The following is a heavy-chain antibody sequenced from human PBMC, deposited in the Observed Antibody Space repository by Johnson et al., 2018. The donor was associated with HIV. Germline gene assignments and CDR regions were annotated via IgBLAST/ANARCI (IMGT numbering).Heavy chain of an antibody. CDR1: GFTFDDYA. CDR2: ISWNSGSI. CDR3: ARHRAAVLWFREGDTFDI. J-gene: IGHJ3*02. D-gene: IGHD3-10*01. Sequence: VQLVESGGGVVRPGGSLRLSCAASGFTFDDYAMHWVRQAPGKGLEWVSGISWNSGSIGYADSVKGRFTISRDNAKNSLYLQMNSLRAEDTAVYYCARHRAAVLWFREGDTFDIWGQGTMVTVSS. V-gene: IGHV3-9*01.